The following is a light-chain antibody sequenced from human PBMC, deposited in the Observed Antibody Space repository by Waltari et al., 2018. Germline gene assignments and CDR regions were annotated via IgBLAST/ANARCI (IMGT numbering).Light chain of an antibody. V-gene: IGKV3-11*01. J-gene: IGKJ1*01. CDR1: QSVSSY. CDR2: DAS. Sequence: EIVLTQSPATLSLSPGERATHSCRASQSVSSYLAWYQQKPGQAPRLLIYDASHRATGIPARFSGSGSGTDFTLTISSLEPEDFAVYYCQQSYSTPWTFGQGTKVEIK. CDR3: QQSYSTPWT.